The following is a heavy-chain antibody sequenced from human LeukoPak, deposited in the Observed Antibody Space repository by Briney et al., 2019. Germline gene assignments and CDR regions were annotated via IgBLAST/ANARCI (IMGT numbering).Heavy chain of an antibody. CDR2: ISYSGST. Sequence: PSETLSLTCTVSGGSISSYYWSWIRQPPGKGLGWIGTISYSGSTYYNPSLQSRVTISVDTSKNQFSLELSSVTAADTAVYYCARGSRRLADFHYWGQGTLVTVSS. J-gene: IGHJ4*02. CDR3: ARGSRRLADFHY. CDR1: GGSISSYY. V-gene: IGHV4-39*01. D-gene: IGHD1-26*01.